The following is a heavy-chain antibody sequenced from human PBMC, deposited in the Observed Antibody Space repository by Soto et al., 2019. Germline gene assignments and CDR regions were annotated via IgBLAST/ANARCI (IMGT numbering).Heavy chain of an antibody. D-gene: IGHD1-26*01. Sequence: GESLKISCKTSGYSFTSYWIGWVRQMPGKGMEWMGNIYPYDSDTRYSPSFQGQVTISADTSITTAYLQWSGLRASDTAMYFCARHLVGSTKGNFDYWGQGTLVTVSS. V-gene: IGHV5-51*01. J-gene: IGHJ4*01. CDR3: ARHLVGSTKGNFDY. CDR2: IYPYDSDT. CDR1: GYSFTSYW.